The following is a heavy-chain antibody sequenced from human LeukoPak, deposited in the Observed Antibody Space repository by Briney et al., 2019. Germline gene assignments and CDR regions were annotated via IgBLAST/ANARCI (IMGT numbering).Heavy chain of an antibody. V-gene: IGHV4-59*01. CDR1: GGSLSSYC. D-gene: IGHD3-10*01. Sequence: SETLSLTCTVSGGSLSSYCWSWIRRPPGKGLEWCGFIYYSGSTNYNPSLKSRVTISVDTSENPFSLTLSSVTAADAAVYYCARGNLHYYGSGSYPDSFDYWGQGTLVTVSS. J-gene: IGHJ4*02. CDR2: IYYSGST. CDR3: ARGNLHYYGSGSYPDSFDY.